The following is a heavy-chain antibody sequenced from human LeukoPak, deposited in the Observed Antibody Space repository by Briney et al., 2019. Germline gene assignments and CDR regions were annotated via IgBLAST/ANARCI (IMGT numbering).Heavy chain of an antibody. Sequence: TGGSLRLSCAASRFTFSNYAMSWVRQAPGKGLEWVSAISGSGGNTYYGGSVKGRFTISRDNSKNTLFLEMNTLRAEDTAVYCCAKEAQGCSITSCYFDSWGQGTLVTVSS. V-gene: IGHV3-23*01. CDR3: AKEAQGCSITSCYFDS. J-gene: IGHJ4*02. D-gene: IGHD2-2*01. CDR1: RFTFSNYA. CDR2: ISGSGGNT.